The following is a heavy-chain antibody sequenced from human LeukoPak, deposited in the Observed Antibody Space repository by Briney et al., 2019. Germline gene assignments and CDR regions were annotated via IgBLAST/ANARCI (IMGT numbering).Heavy chain of an antibody. Sequence: SETLSLTCAVYGGSFSGYYWSWVRQPPGKGLEWIGEINHSGSTNYNPSLKSRVTISVDTSKNQSSLKLSSVPAADTPVYYWARARGYSYGTLDYWGQGTLVTVSS. D-gene: IGHD5-18*01. J-gene: IGHJ4*02. V-gene: IGHV4-34*01. CDR2: INHSGST. CDR3: ARARGYSYGTLDY. CDR1: GGSFSGYY.